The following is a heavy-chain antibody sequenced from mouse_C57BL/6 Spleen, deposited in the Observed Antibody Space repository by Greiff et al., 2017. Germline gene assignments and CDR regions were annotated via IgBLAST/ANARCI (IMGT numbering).Heavy chain of an antibody. J-gene: IGHJ2*01. CDR2: IYPGSGNT. CDR1: GYTFTDYY. CDR3: ARRGSVYYFDY. Sequence: QVQLQQSGAELVRPGASVKLSCKASGYTFTDYYINWVKQRPGQGLEWIARIYPGSGNTYYNEKFKGKATLTAEKSSSTAYMQLSSLTSEDSAVYFCARRGSVYYFDYWGQGTTLTVSS. V-gene: IGHV1-76*01.